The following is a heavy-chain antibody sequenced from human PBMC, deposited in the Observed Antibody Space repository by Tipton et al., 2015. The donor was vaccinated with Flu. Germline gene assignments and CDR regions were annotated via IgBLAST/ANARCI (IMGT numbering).Heavy chain of an antibody. V-gene: IGHV4-30-4*01. Sequence: TLSLTCTVSGGSISSGDYYWSWIRQPPGKGLEWIGYIYYSGSTYYNPSLKSRVTISVDTSRNQFSLKLSSVTAADTAVYYCARDSGSDLVVTGWVDAFDIWGQGTMVTVSS. J-gene: IGHJ3*02. CDR1: GGSISSGDYY. CDR3: ARDSGSDLVVTGWVDAFDI. CDR2: IYYSGST. D-gene: IGHD4-23*01.